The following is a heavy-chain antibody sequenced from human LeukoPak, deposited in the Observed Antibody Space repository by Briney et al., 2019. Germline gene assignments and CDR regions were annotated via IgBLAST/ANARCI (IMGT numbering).Heavy chain of an antibody. Sequence: PGGSLRLSCAASGFTFRSYTMNWVRQAPGKGLEWVSSLSPTRFYKYHADSLKGRFTILRQNAENSLYLQMNSLRVEDTAVYFCAREIRGAGFDYWGQGTLVTVS. J-gene: IGHJ4*02. CDR3: AREIRGAGFDY. V-gene: IGHV3-21*01. CDR2: LSPTRFYK. D-gene: IGHD1-26*01. CDR1: GFTFRSYT.